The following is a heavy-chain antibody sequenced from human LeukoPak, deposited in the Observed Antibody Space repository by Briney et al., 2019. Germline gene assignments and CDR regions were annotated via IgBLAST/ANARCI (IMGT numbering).Heavy chain of an antibody. D-gene: IGHD6-13*01. CDR1: GFTFSSYE. J-gene: IGHJ4*02. V-gene: IGHV3-48*03. CDR3: ARDGGPGYSSSWYLY. Sequence: RPGGSLRLSCAASGFTFSSYEMGWVRQAPGKGLEWVSYISSSGSTIYYADSVKGRFTISRDNAKNSLYLQMNSLRAEDTAVYYCARDGGPGYSSSWYLYWGQGTLVTVSS. CDR2: ISSSGSTI.